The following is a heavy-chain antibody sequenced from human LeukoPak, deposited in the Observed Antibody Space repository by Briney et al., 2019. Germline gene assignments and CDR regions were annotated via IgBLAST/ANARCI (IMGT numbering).Heavy chain of an antibody. V-gene: IGHV4-61*09. J-gene: IGHJ3*02. CDR2: VYSTGNT. Sequence: NAPETPSLTCTVSGVSISSGNFYWSWIRQSAGKGLEWIGHVYSTGNTKYNPSLKSRVTISADTSKNQISLRLRSVTAADTAMFYCARAPDGICTTITCYKRDASDIWGQGTMVTVSS. D-gene: IGHD2-2*01. CDR3: ARAPDGICTTITCYKRDASDI. CDR1: GVSISSGNFY.